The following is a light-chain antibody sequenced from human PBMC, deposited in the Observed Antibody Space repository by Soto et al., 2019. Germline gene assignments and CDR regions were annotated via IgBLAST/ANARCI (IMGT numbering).Light chain of an antibody. CDR1: QSVGTN. V-gene: IGKV3-15*01. CDR2: GAS. Sequence: EMVVTQSPATLSASPGERATHSCRASQSVGTNLAWYQKKPGQSPRLLIYGASTRATGVPARFSGSGSGTEFILTIISLQSEDFAVYYCQQYSNWPLFGQGTKVEVQ. J-gene: IGKJ1*01. CDR3: QQYSNWPL.